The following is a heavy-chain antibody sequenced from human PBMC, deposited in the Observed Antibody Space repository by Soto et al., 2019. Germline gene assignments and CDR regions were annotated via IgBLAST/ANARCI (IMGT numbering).Heavy chain of an antibody. CDR2: ISYDGSNK. CDR1: GFTFSSYA. J-gene: IGHJ4*02. CDR3: ARAHQYSSSWYGRFVQEMYYFDY. D-gene: IGHD6-13*01. Sequence: GGSLRLSCAASGFTFSSYAMHWVRQAPGKGLEWVAVISYDGSNKYYADSVKGRFTISRDNSKNTLYLQMNSLRAEDTAVYYCARAHQYSSSWYGRFVQEMYYFDYWGQGTLVTVSS. V-gene: IGHV3-30-3*01.